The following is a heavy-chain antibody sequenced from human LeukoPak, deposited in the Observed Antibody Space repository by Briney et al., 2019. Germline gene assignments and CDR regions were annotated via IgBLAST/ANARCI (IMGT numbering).Heavy chain of an antibody. V-gene: IGHV3-30-3*01. CDR2: ILNDGGNK. CDR1: GFTFSTYT. D-gene: IGHD4-17*01. J-gene: IGHJ3*01. Sequence: PGGSLRLSCAASGFTFSTYTIHWVRQAPGKGLEWVALILNDGGNKYYADSVKGRFTVSRDNSKNTLYLQMSSLRAEDTAVYYCAKDPNGDYIGAFDFWGQGTMVTVSS. CDR3: AKDPNGDYIGAFDF.